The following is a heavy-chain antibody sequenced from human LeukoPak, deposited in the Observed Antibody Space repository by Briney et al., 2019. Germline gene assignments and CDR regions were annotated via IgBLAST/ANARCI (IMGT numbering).Heavy chain of an antibody. CDR1: GDSISNSRFH. Sequence: PSETLSLTCAVSGDSISNSRFHWAWIRQPPGKGLEWIGNIYYTGTPYYNPSLRSRITISIDTSRNQFSLKLSSVTAADTAVYYCARRGGDIVGFNWFDPWGQGTLVTVSS. D-gene: IGHD2-15*01. V-gene: IGHV4-39*01. CDR3: ARRGGDIVGFNWFDP. CDR2: IYYTGTP. J-gene: IGHJ5*02.